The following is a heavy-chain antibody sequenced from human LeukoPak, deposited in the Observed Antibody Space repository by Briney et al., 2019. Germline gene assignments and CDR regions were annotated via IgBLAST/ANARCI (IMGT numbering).Heavy chain of an antibody. CDR1: GGSISSYY. V-gene: IGHV4-59*08. Sequence: PSETLSLTCTVSGGSISSYYWSWIRQPPGEGLEWIGYIFYSGTTNYNPSLKSRVTISVDTSRNQFSLKLSSVTAADTAVYYCARHVREVPAATYYWGQGTLVTVSS. D-gene: IGHD2-2*01. CDR2: IFYSGTT. CDR3: ARHVREVPAATYY. J-gene: IGHJ4*02.